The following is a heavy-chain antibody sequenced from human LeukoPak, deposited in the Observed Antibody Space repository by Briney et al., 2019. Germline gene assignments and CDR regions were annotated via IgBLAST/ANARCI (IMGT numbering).Heavy chain of an antibody. Sequence: SETLSLTCAVYGGSFSGYYWSWIRQPPGKGLEWIGEINHSGSTNYNPSLKSRVTISVDTSKNQFSLKLSSVTAADTAVYYCARVGHIAAAGGFDYWGQGTLVTVSS. J-gene: IGHJ4*02. CDR2: INHSGST. CDR3: ARVGHIAAAGGFDY. D-gene: IGHD6-13*01. CDR1: GGSFSGYY. V-gene: IGHV4-34*01.